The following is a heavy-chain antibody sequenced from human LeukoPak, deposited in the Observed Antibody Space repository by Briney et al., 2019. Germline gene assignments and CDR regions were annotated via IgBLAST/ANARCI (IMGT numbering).Heavy chain of an antibody. V-gene: IGHV3-33*01. CDR2: IWYDGSNK. CDR3: ARDLIAAAKGFDY. CDR1: GFTFSSYG. D-gene: IGHD6-13*01. Sequence: GSLRLSCAASGFTFSSYGMHWVRQAPGKGLEWVAVIWYDGSNKYYADSVKGRFTISRDNSKNTLYLQMNSLRAEDTAVYYCARDLIAAAKGFDYWGQGTLVTVSS. J-gene: IGHJ4*02.